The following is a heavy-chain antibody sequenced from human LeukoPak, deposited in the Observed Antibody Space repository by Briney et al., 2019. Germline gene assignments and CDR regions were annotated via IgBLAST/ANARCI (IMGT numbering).Heavy chain of an antibody. CDR1: GFTFSSYA. CDR3: AKQYDFWSGPDY. Sequence: PGVSLRLSCAASGFTFSSYAMNWARQAPGKGLEWVSGISGSGGSTYYADSVKGRFTISRDNSKNTLYLQMNSLRVEDTAVYYCAKQYDFWSGPDYWGQGTLVTVSS. J-gene: IGHJ4*02. CDR2: ISGSGGST. V-gene: IGHV3-23*01. D-gene: IGHD3-3*01.